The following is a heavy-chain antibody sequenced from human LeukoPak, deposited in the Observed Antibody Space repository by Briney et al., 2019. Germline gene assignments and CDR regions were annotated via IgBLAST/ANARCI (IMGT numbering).Heavy chain of an antibody. J-gene: IGHJ6*03. CDR2: INPNSGGT. V-gene: IGHV1-2*06. CDR3: ARDSGTRYYYYYYMDV. CDR1: GYTFTGYY. D-gene: IGHD1-1*01. Sequence: ASVKVSCKASGYTFTGYYMHWVRQAPGQGLEWMGRINPNSGGTNYAQKFQGRVTMTRDTSISTAYMELSRLRSDDTAVYYCARDSGTRYYYYYYMDVWGKGTTVTISS.